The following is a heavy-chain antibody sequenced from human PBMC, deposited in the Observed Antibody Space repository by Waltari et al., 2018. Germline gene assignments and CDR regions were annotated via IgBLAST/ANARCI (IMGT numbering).Heavy chain of an antibody. J-gene: IGHJ3*01. Sequence: QAHLVQSGAEVKEPGASVKVSCRASGYTFAGYNMNWVRQAPRQGLEWMGWINPYSGDTHFPQRCQGRVTVTRDTSINTVYMELSALRVDDTAVYYCTRAYSTSSAFDVWGQGTMVTVSS. CDR3: TRAYSTSSAFDV. D-gene: IGHD6-6*01. CDR1: GYTFAGYN. CDR2: INPYSGDT. V-gene: IGHV1-2*02.